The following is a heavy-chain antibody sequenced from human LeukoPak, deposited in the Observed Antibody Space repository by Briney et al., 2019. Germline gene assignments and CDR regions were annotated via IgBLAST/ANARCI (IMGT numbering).Heavy chain of an antibody. CDR2: INHSGST. Sequence: ASETLSLTCAVYGGSFSGYYWSWIRQPPGKGLEWIGEINHSGSTNYNPSLKSRVTISVDTSKNQFSLKLSSVTAADTAVYYCARQGIPWYYYYYMDVWGKGTTVTISS. J-gene: IGHJ6*03. D-gene: IGHD5-18*01. V-gene: IGHV4-34*01. CDR1: GGSFSGYY. CDR3: ARQGIPWYYYYYMDV.